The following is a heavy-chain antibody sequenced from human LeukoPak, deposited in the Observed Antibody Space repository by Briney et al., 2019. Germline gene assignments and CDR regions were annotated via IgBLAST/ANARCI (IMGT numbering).Heavy chain of an antibody. D-gene: IGHD6-13*01. CDR2: INSDGSST. V-gene: IGHV3-74*01. J-gene: IGHJ4*02. CDR3: ARDHDSSSWRDHYFDY. Sequence: GGSLRLSCAASGFTFSSYWMHWARQAPGKGLVWVSRINSDGSSTSYADSVKGRFTISRDNAKNTLYLQMNSLRAEDTAVYYCARDHDSSSWRDHYFDYWGQGTLVTVSS. CDR1: GFTFSSYW.